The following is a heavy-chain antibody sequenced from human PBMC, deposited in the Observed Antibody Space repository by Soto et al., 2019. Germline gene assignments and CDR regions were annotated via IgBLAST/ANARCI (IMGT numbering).Heavy chain of an antibody. CDR2: ISGSGGST. D-gene: IGHD6-13*01. J-gene: IGHJ4*02. V-gene: IGHV3-23*01. Sequence: GGSLRLSCAASGFTFSSYAMSWVRQAPGKGLEWVSAISGSGGSTYYADSVKGRFTISRDNSKNTLYLQMNSLRAEDTAVYYCANQIAAAGNYYFDYWGQGTLVTVSS. CDR3: ANQIAAAGNYYFDY. CDR1: GFTFSSYA.